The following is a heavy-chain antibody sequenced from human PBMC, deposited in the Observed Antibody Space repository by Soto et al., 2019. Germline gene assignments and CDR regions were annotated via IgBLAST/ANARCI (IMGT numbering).Heavy chain of an antibody. V-gene: IGHV3-33*01. J-gene: IGHJ1*01. D-gene: IGHD6-19*01. CDR2: IWYDGSNK. CDR1: GFTFSSYG. CDR3: ARPSEARQWLAAEYFQH. Sequence: QVQLVESGGGVVQPGRSLRLSCVASGFTFSSYGMHWVRQAPGKGLEWVAVIWYDGSNKYYADSVKGRFTISRDNSKNTLYLQMNSLRAEDTAVYYCARPSEARQWLAAEYFQHWGQGTLVTVSS.